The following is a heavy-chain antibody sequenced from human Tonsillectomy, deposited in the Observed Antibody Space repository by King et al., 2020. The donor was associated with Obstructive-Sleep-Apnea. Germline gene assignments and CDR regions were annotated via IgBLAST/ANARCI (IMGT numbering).Heavy chain of an antibody. J-gene: IGHJ4*02. CDR1: GYTFTGYY. CDR2: INPNSGGT. CDR3: ARDIGDYDYVWGSYPILDY. V-gene: IGHV1-2*04. Sequence: VQLVESGAEVKKPGASVKVSCKASGYTFTGYYMHWVRQAPGQGLEWMGWINPNSGGTNYAQKFQGWVTMTRDTSISTAYMELSRLRSDDTAVYYCARDIGDYDYVWGSYPILDYWGQGTLVTVSS. D-gene: IGHD3-16*02.